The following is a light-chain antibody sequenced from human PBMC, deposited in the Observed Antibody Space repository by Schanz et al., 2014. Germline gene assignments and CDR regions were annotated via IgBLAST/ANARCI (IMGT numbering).Light chain of an antibody. J-gene: IGLJ2*01. Sequence: SALTQPASVSGSPGQSITISCTGTSSDVGGYDYVSWYQHHPGKAPKVMIYDVSNRPSGVSNRFSGSKSGNTASLTISGLQAEDEADYYCSSYTSSSLVVFGGGTKLTVL. CDR3: SSYTSSSLVV. CDR1: SSDVGGYDY. CDR2: DVS. V-gene: IGLV2-14*03.